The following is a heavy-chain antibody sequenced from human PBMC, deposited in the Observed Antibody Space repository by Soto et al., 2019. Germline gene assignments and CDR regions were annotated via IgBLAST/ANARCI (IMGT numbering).Heavy chain of an antibody. D-gene: IGHD1-7*01. CDR2: IKSKTDGGTT. CDR1: GFTFSNAW. Sequence: GGSLRLSCAASGFTFSNAWMSWVRQAPGKGLEWVGRIKSKTDGGTTDYAAPVKGRFTISRDDSKNTLYLQMNSLKTEDTAVYYCTTLTGTTSSAKNWYFDLWGRGTLVTVSS. V-gene: IGHV3-15*01. CDR3: TTLTGTTSSAKNWYFDL. J-gene: IGHJ2*01.